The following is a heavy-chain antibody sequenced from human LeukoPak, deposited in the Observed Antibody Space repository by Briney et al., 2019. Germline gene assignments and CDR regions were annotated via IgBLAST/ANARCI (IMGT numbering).Heavy chain of an antibody. D-gene: IGHD6-13*01. CDR2: IYSGGDT. J-gene: IGHJ4*02. V-gene: IGHV3-66*01. Sequence: GGSLRLSCAASGFTVSSNYMSWVRQAPGKGLEWVSVIYSGGDTYYADSVKGRFTISRDNSKNTLYLQMNSLRAEDTAVYYCASPYSSSWYYFDYWGQGTLVTVSS. CDR3: ASPYSSSWYYFDY. CDR1: GFTVSSNY.